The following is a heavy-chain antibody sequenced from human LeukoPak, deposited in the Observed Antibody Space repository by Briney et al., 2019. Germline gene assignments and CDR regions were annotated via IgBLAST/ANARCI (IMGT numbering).Heavy chain of an antibody. D-gene: IGHD3-3*01. CDR2: MNPNSGNT. J-gene: IGHJ6*02. CDR1: GYTFTSYD. Sequence: ASVTVSCKASGYTFTSYDINWVRQATGQGLEWMGWMNPNSGNTGYAQKFQGRVTMTRNTSISTAYMELSSLRSEDTAVYYCARGAYYDFWSGYYTGCLDVWGQGTTVTVSS. CDR3: ARGAYYDFWSGYYTGCLDV. V-gene: IGHV1-8*01.